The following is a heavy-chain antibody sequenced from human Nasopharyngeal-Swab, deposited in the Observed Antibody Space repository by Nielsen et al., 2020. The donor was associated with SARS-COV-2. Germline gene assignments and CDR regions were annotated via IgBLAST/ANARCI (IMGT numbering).Heavy chain of an antibody. J-gene: IGHJ3*02. Sequence: VKVSCKASGYTFTSYAMHWVRQAPGQRLEWMGWINAGNGNTKYSQKFQGRVTITRDTSASTAYMELSSLRSEDTAVYYCARAKRGPGGAFDIWGQGTMVTVSS. CDR3: ARAKRGPGGAFDI. V-gene: IGHV1-3*01. D-gene: IGHD3-10*01. CDR2: INAGNGNT. CDR1: GYTFTSYA.